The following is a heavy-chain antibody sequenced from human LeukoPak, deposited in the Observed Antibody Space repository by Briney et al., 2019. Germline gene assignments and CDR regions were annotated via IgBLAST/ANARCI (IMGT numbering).Heavy chain of an antibody. J-gene: IGHJ4*02. CDR2: INTNTGNP. V-gene: IGHV7-4-1*02. D-gene: IGHD3-10*01. CDR1: GYTFTTYG. Sequence: ASVKVSCKASGYTFTTYGMNWVRQAPGQGLEWMGWINTNTGNPTYAQGFTGRFVFSLDTSVSTAYLQISSLKAEDTAVYYCARTYYYGTGSYSLDYWGQGTLVTVSS. CDR3: ARTYYYGTGSYSLDY.